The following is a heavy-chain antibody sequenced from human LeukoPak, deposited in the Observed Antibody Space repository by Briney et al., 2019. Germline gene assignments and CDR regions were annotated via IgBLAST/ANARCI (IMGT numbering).Heavy chain of an antibody. V-gene: IGHV4-59*01. CDR2: IYYSGST. Sequence: SETLSLTCTVSGGSISSYYWSWIRQPPGKGLEWIGYIYYSGSTNYNPSLKSRVTISVDTSKNQFSLKLSSVTAADTAVYYCARAPPMITFGGVIAQLFDYWGQGTLVTVSS. CDR3: ARAPPMITFGGVIAQLFDY. J-gene: IGHJ4*02. CDR1: GGSISSYY. D-gene: IGHD3-16*02.